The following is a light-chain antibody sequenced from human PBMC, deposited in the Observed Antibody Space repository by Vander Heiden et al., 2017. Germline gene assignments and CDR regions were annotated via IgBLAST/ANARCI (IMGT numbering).Light chain of an antibody. CDR1: QSVSSN. CDR2: GAS. CDR3: QQYNNWPMYT. J-gene: IGKJ2*01. Sequence: ETLMTQSPATLSVSPGERATVSCRASQSVSSNLAWHQQKAGQAPRLLIYGASTRATGIPARFSGSGSGTEFTLTISSLQSEDFAVYYCQQYNNWPMYTFGQGTKLEIK. V-gene: IGKV3-15*01.